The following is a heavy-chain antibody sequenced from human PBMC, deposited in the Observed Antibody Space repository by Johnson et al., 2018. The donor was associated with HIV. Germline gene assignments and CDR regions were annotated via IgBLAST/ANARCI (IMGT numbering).Heavy chain of an antibody. CDR2: ISYDGSNE. Sequence: QVQLVESGGGLVQPGGSLRLSCAASGFTFSSYWMHWVRQAPGKGLEWVAVISYDGSNEYYADSVTGRFTISRDNSKNTLYLQMNSLRAEDTAVYYCAKDGAAAGTVGADAFDIWGQGTLVTVSS. CDR1: GFTFSSYW. D-gene: IGHD6-13*01. V-gene: IGHV3-30*18. J-gene: IGHJ3*02. CDR3: AKDGAAAGTVGADAFDI.